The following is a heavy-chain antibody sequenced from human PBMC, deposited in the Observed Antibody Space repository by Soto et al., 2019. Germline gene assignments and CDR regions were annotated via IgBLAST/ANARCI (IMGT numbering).Heavy chain of an antibody. CDR2: IYYSGSA. D-gene: IGHD2-2*01. J-gene: IGHJ4*02. V-gene: IGHV4-59*01. CDR3: ARASFHPAPCFDC. CDR1: GGSISSYY. Sequence: SETLSLTCTVSGGSISSYYWSWIRQPPGKGLEWIGYIYYSGSANYNPSLKSRVTISVDTSKNQFSLKLSSVTAADTAVYYCARASFHPAPCFDCWGQGTLVTVSS.